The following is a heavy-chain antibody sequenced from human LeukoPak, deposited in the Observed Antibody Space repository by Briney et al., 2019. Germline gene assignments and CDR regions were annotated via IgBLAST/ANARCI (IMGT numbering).Heavy chain of an antibody. J-gene: IGHJ5*02. D-gene: IGHD2/OR15-2a*01. CDR2: IYYDGSYK. V-gene: IGHV3-33*08. Sequence: GGSLRLSCAASGFTFSSYGMHWVRQAPGKGLEWVAVIYYDGSYKYYAESVKGRFTVSRDISKSTLYLQMNSLRAEDTAVYYCARAGDVRYCNNITCFDNWFDPWGQGTLVTVSS. CDR1: GFTFSSYG. CDR3: ARAGDVRYCNNITCFDNWFDP.